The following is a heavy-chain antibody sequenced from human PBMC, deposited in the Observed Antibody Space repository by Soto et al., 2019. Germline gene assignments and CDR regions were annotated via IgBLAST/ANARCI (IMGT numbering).Heavy chain of an antibody. V-gene: IGHV1-8*01. D-gene: IGHD6-19*01. J-gene: IGHJ4*02. CDR1: GYTFTSYD. CDR2: MNPNSGNT. CDR3: ARERSSGWYVDY. Sequence: QVQLVQSGAEVKKPGASVKVSCKASGYTFTSYDINWVRQATGQGLEWMGWMNPNSGNTVYAQKFQGRVTMTRNTSVSTADRELSSLRSEDTAVYYCARERSSGWYVDYWGQGTLVTVSS.